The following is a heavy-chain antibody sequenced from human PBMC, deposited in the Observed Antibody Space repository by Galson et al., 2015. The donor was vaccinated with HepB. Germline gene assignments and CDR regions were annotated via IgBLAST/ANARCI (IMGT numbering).Heavy chain of an antibody. Sequence: SLRLSCAASGFIFSNYGMHWVRQAPGKGLEWVALISHDKRNKYYSDSVEGRFTVSRDNFKNTLHLQMNSLRVEDTAVYYCAKEFPPYYGFWSAHQKGGQGTQVPVSP. D-gene: IGHD3-3*01. CDR3: AKEFPPYYGFWSAHQK. J-gene: IGHJ4*02. CDR2: ISHDKRNK. CDR1: GFIFSNYG. V-gene: IGHV3-30*18.